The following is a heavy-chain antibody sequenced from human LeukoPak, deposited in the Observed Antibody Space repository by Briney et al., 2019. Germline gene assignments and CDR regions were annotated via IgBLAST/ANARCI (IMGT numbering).Heavy chain of an antibody. D-gene: IGHD4-17*01. CDR1: GFTFTRHW. CDR2: IYPDDSDT. Sequence: GESLKISCTVSGFTFTRHWIGWVRQMPGKGLEWMGIIYPDDSDTRYSPSFEGQVTFSVDKSITTAYLQWSSLKASDTAMYYCARHGDYGDPGGLGYWGQGTLVTVSS. J-gene: IGHJ4*02. V-gene: IGHV5-51*01. CDR3: ARHGDYGDPGGLGY.